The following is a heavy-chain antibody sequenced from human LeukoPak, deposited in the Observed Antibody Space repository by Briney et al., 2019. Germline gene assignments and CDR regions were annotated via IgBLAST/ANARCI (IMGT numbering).Heavy chain of an antibody. D-gene: IGHD4-23*01. J-gene: IGHJ4*02. CDR3: ARLNYGGDFDY. CDR2: IYYSGST. V-gene: IGHV4-59*08. CDR1: GGSFSGYY. Sequence: SETLSLTCAVYGGSFSGYYWSWIRQPPGKGLEWIGYIYYSGSTNYNPSLKSRVTISVDTSKNQFSLKLSSVTAADTAVYYCARLNYGGDFDYWGQGTLVTVSS.